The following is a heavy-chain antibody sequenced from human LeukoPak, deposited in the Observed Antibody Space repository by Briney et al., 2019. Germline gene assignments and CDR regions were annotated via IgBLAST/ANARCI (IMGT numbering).Heavy chain of an antibody. CDR2: ISSSGSTI. V-gene: IGHV3-48*03. J-gene: IGHJ5*02. CDR1: GFTFSSYE. D-gene: IGHD3-10*01. Sequence: GGSLRLSGAASGFTFSSYEMNWVRQAPGKGLEWVSYISSSGSTIYYADSVRGRFTISRDNAKNSLYLQMNSLRADDTAVYYCAIDMVRGVITNWFDPWGEGTLVTVSS. CDR3: AIDMVRGVITNWFDP.